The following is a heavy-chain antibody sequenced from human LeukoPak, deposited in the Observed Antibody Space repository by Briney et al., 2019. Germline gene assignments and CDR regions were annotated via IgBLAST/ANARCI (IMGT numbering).Heavy chain of an antibody. CDR1: GFIFINYH. Sequence: ASVKVSCKASGFIFINYHIHWVRQAPGQGLQWMGTINPSGGSTTYAQKFQGRVTMTRDTSTGTVYMELSSLRSEDTAIYYCARVRRSGELLDAGRYNWFDPWGQGTLVTVSS. CDR2: INPSGGST. CDR3: ARVRRSGELLDAGRYNWFDP. D-gene: IGHD1-26*01. V-gene: IGHV1-46*01. J-gene: IGHJ5*02.